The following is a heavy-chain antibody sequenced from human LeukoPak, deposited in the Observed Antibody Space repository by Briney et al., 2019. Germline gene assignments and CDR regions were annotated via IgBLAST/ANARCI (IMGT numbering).Heavy chain of an antibody. Sequence: GGSLRLSCAASGFTFSDYYMSWIRQAPGKGLEWVSYIRSSGSTIYYADSVKGRFTISRDNAKNSLYLQMNSLRAEGTAVYYCARDPIVVVPAATIYYYYYGMDVWGQGTTVTVSS. CDR3: ARDPIVVVPAATIYYYYYGMDV. CDR1: GFTFSDYY. D-gene: IGHD2-2*01. J-gene: IGHJ6*02. CDR2: IRSSGSTI. V-gene: IGHV3-11*01.